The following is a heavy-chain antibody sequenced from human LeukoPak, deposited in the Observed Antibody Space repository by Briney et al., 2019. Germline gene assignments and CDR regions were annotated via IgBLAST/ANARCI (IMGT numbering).Heavy chain of an antibody. V-gene: IGHV3-30*18. Sequence: SGGSLRLSCAASGFTFSSYGMPWVRQAPGKGLEWVAVISYDGSNKYYADSVKGRFTISRDNSKNTLYLQMNSLRAEDTAVYYCAKDRGSGSYFGYFDYWGQGTLVTVSS. CDR2: ISYDGSNK. J-gene: IGHJ4*02. CDR3: AKDRGSGSYFGYFDY. D-gene: IGHD1-26*01. CDR1: GFTFSSYG.